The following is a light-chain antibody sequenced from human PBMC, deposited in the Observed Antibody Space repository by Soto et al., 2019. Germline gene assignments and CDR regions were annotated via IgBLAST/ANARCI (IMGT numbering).Light chain of an antibody. V-gene: IGKV3-15*01. CDR3: QQYNRWPLT. Sequence: EIVLTQSPGTLSLSPGERATLSCRASQSVSSDYLAWYQQKPGQAPRLLIYDASTRATGISGSFSGSGSGTEFTLTISSLQSEDFAVYYCQQYNRWPLTFGGGTKVDI. J-gene: IGKJ4*01. CDR2: DAS. CDR1: QSVSSD.